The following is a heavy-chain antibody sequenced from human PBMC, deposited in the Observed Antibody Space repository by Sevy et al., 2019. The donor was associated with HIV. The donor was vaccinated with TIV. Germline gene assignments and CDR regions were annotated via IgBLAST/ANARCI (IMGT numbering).Heavy chain of an antibody. Sequence: SETLSLTCTVSGDSINNGNHWWSWVRQPAGKGLEWIGRIDRSGRRIMYNPSLERRVTISVDTSKNQFSLKVTSVFAADAAIYYCARDGIRRDYWYGLDDWVQGTTVTVSS. CDR2: IDRSGRR. V-gene: IGHV4-61*02. J-gene: IGHJ6*02. CDR1: GDSINNGNHW. D-gene: IGHD2-8*02. CDR3: ARDGIRRDYWYGLDD.